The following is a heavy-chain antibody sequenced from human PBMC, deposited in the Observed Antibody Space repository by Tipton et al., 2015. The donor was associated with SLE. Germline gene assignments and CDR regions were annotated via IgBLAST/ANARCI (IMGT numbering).Heavy chain of an antibody. D-gene: IGHD3-22*01. CDR1: GFTVSSNY. J-gene: IGHJ4*02. CDR3: ARARQKGAINYYDHKFYFDY. Sequence: GSLRLSCAASGFTVSSNYLTWVRQAPGKGLEWVSVIYSGGSIYYADSVKGRFTISRDNSKNKVYLEMDNLRAEDTAVYYCARARQKGAINYYDHKFYFDYWGQRTLVTVSS. V-gene: IGHV3-66*01. CDR2: IYSGGSI.